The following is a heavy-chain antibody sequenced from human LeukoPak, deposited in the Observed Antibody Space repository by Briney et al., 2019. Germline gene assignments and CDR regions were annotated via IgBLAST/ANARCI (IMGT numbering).Heavy chain of an antibody. D-gene: IGHD2-2*01. Sequence: ASVKVSCKASGYTFTGYYMHWVRQAPGQGLEWMGWINPNSGGTNYAQKFQDRVTMTRDTSISTAYMELSRLRSDDTAVYYCARESGYCSSTSCITVFDYWGQGTLVTVSS. CDR2: INPNSGGT. CDR3: ARESGYCSSTSCITVFDY. V-gene: IGHV1-2*02. J-gene: IGHJ4*02. CDR1: GYTFTGYY.